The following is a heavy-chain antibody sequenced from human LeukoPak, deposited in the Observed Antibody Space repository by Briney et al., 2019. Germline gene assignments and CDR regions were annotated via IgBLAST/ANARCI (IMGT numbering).Heavy chain of an antibody. Sequence: SETLSLTCTVSGGSISSSSYYWSWIRQPPWKGLEWIGEINHSGSTNYNPSLKSRVTISVDTSKNQFSLRLSSVTAADTAVYYCARVLEGSSGQHWYFDLWGRGTLVTISS. CDR2: INHSGST. D-gene: IGHD6-19*01. J-gene: IGHJ2*01. CDR3: ARVLEGSSGQHWYFDL. CDR1: GGSISSSSYY. V-gene: IGHV4-39*07.